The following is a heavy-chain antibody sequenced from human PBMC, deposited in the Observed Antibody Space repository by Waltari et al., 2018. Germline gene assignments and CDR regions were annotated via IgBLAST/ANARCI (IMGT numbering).Heavy chain of an antibody. CDR3: ARDPISVTATTGFYFDL. Sequence: DVQLLESGGGLVKPGGSLRLSCAASGFTFSSFAMNWVRRAPGEGLEWVSVSSGRDGSIDYADSVKGRFTISRDNSKSTLYLQMNSLRVDDTAIYYCARDPISVTATTGFYFDLWGPGSLVTVS. J-gene: IGHJ4*02. CDR2: SSGRDGSI. CDR1: GFTFSSFA. V-gene: IGHV3-23*01. D-gene: IGHD2-21*02.